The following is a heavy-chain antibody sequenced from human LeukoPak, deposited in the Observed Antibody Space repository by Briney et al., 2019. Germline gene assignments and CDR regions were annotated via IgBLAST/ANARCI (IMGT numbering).Heavy chain of an antibody. J-gene: IGHJ4*02. CDR1: GFTFSSYA. D-gene: IGHD2/OR15-2a*01. V-gene: IGHV4-39*07. CDR2: IYYSGST. Sequence: PGGSLRLSCAASGFTFSSYAMGWVRQAPGKGLEWIGRIYYSGSTYYNPSLTSRGTISVDTSKNQFSLKLSSVTAADTAVYYCARAPTAMTQYYYFDYGGQGTLVTVSS. CDR3: ARAPTAMTQYYYFDY.